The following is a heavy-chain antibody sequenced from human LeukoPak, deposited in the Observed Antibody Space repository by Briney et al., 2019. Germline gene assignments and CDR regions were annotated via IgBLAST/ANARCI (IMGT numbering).Heavy chain of an antibody. CDR1: GGSISSGDYY. D-gene: IGHD2-21*01. V-gene: IGHV4-30-4*01. CDR2: IYYSGST. Sequence: SETPSLTCTVSGGSISSGDYYWSWIRQPPGKGLEWIGYIYYSGSTYYNPSLKSRVTISVDTSKNQFSLKLSSVTAADTAVYYCARDAISRVQPWGQGTLVTVSS. J-gene: IGHJ5*02. CDR3: ARDAISRVQP.